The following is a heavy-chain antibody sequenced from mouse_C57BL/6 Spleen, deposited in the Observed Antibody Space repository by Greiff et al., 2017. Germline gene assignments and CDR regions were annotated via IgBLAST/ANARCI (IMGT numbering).Heavy chain of an antibody. Sequence: EVQLVESGGGLVQPGGSLKLSCAASGFTFSDYYMYWVRQTPEKRLEWVAYISNGGGSTYYPDNVKGRFTISRDNAKNTPYLQMSRLMSEDTAMYYCAIAPYYYGSSYNYFDYWGQGTTLTVSS. J-gene: IGHJ2*01. CDR1: GFTFSDYY. CDR2: ISNGGGST. D-gene: IGHD1-1*01. V-gene: IGHV5-12*01. CDR3: AIAPYYYGSSYNYFDY.